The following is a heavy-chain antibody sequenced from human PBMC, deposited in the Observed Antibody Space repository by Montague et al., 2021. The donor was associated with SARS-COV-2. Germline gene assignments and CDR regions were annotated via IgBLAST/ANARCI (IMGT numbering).Heavy chain of an antibody. CDR1: GGSFGDDH. D-gene: IGHD3-22*01. Sequence: SETLSLTCGVYGGSFGDDHWSWIRQPPGKGLEWIGDIKQSGSTNYNPSLKSRVTISVDTSKNQFSLKLTSVTAADTAVYFCARGHLSVSMIVVVFISASYYFDYWGQGAKITVSS. J-gene: IGHJ4*02. V-gene: IGHV4-34*01. CDR2: IKQSGST. CDR3: ARGHLSVSMIVVVFISASYYFDY.